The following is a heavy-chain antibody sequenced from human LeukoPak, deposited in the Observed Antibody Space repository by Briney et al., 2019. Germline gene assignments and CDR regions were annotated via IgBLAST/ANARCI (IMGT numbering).Heavy chain of an antibody. V-gene: IGHV4-59*01. CDR1: GGSISSYY. CDR2: IYYSGST. Sequence: SETLSLTCTVSGGSISSYYWSWIRQPPGKGLEWIGYIYYSGSTNYNSSLKSRVTISVDTSKNQFSLKLSSVTAADTAVYYCARDFIGPVSGQMGVWGQGTLVTVSS. D-gene: IGHD3-16*01. J-gene: IGHJ4*02. CDR3: ARDFIGPVSGQMGV.